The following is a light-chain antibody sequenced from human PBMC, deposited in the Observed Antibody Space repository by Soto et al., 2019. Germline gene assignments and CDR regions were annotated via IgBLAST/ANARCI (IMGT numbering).Light chain of an antibody. CDR2: EES. Sequence: DIPLTQSPSSLSASVGDRVTITCRASQAITNNLAWYQQKPGNAPRLLIYEESTLHSGVPSRFSGRKVGTQFILTIDSLQPEDFATYYCQLVKSYPRTSGGGTKVEIK. J-gene: IGKJ4*01. V-gene: IGKV1-9*01. CDR3: QLVKSYPRT. CDR1: QAITNN.